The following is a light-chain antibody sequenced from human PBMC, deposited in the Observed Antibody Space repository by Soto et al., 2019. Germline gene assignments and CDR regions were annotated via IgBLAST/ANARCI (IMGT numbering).Light chain of an antibody. V-gene: IGKV3-11*01. Sequence: EIVLTQSPATLSFSPCEIATLSCSSIHIFSIYLACYQQKPGQSPSLLIYDASNRATGIPARFSGSGSGTDFTLTISRPEPEDFAVHYCQQRSNWWITFGQGTRLEIK. J-gene: IGKJ5*01. CDR2: DAS. CDR1: HIFSIY. CDR3: QQRSNWWIT.